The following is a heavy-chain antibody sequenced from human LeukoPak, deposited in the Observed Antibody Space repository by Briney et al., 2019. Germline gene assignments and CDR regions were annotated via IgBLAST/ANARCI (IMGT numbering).Heavy chain of an antibody. D-gene: IGHD3-22*01. CDR3: ARLTGVGHSSGYYYFDSYYYYMDV. CDR2: ISGSGDTT. Sequence: PGGSLRLSCAASGFTFSNYAMTWVRQAAGKGLEWVSAISGSGDTTYYADSVKGRFTISRDNSKNTLYLQMNSLRAEDTAVYYCARLTGVGHSSGYYYFDSYYYYMDVWGKGTTVTISS. J-gene: IGHJ6*03. CDR1: GFTFSNYA. V-gene: IGHV3-23*01.